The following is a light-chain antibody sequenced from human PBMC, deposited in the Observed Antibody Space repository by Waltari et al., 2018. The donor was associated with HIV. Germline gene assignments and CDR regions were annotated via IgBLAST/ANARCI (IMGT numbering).Light chain of an antibody. J-gene: IGLJ2*01. V-gene: IGLV4-69*01. Sequence: QLVLTQSPSASASLGASVKFTCTLDSGHTSYAIAWYQQQPEKGPRYLMKVNSDGSLMKGDGTPDRFSGSSSGAERYLTISSLQSEDEADYYCQTWGAGFQVFGGGTKVTVL. CDR1: SGHTSYA. CDR3: QTWGAGFQV. CDR2: VNSDGSL.